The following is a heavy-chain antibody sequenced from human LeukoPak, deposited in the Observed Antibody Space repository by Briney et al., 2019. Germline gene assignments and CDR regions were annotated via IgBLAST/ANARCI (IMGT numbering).Heavy chain of an antibody. Sequence: SETLSLTCAVYGGSISSYYWSWIRQSPGKGLEWIGYIYYSGNTYYNPSLKSRVTISVDTSKNQFSLKLSSMTTADTAVYYCARDRSSGSGKYYFDYWGQGTLVTVSS. D-gene: IGHD6-13*01. CDR3: ARDRSSGSGKYYFDY. CDR1: GGSISSYY. V-gene: IGHV4-59*01. CDR2: IYYSGNT. J-gene: IGHJ4*02.